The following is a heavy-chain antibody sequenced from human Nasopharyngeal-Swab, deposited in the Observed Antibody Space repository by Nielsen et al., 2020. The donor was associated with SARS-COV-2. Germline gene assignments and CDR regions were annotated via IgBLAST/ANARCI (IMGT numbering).Heavy chain of an antibody. CDR1: GFTFSDYY. Sequence: GESLKISCAASGFTFSDYYMSWIRQAPGKGLEWVSYISSSGSTIYYADSVKGRFTISRDNAKNSLYLQMNSLRAEDTAVYYCASRDATYYDILTGYQALYYVDYWGQGTLVTVSS. CDR2: ISSSGSTI. D-gene: IGHD3-9*01. CDR3: ASRDATYYDILTGYQALYYVDY. V-gene: IGHV3-11*01. J-gene: IGHJ4*02.